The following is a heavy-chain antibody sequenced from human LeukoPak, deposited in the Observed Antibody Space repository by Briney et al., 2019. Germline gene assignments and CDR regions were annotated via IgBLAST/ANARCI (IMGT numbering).Heavy chain of an antibody. CDR2: ISGSGGST. V-gene: IGHV3-23*01. D-gene: IGHD2-21*02. J-gene: IGHJ4*02. CDR3: ARDYGGPYCGGDCQEPLNGGD. CDR1: GFTFSTYG. Sequence: AGGSLRLSCAASGFTFSTYGMTWVRQAPGKGLEWVSAISGSGGSTYYADSVKGRFTISRDNSKNTLYLQMNSLRAEDTAAYYCARDYGGPYCGGDCQEPLNGGDWGQGTLVTVSS.